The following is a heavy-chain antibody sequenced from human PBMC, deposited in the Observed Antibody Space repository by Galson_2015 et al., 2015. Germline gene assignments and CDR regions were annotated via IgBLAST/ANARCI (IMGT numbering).Heavy chain of an antibody. V-gene: IGHV1-69*13. D-gene: IGHD2/OR15-2a*01. Sequence: SVKVSCKASGGTFSSYAISWVRQAPGQGLEWMGGIIPIFGTANYAQKFQGRVTITADESTSTAYMELRSLRSDDTAVYYCARVYGPAPFDIWGQGTMVTVSS. CDR1: GGTFSSYA. J-gene: IGHJ3*02. CDR3: ARVYGPAPFDI. CDR2: IIPIFGTA.